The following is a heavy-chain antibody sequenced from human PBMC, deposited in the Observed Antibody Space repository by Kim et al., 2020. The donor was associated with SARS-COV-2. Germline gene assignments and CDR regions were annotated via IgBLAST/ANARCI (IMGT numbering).Heavy chain of an antibody. D-gene: IGHD3-3*01. J-gene: IGHJ6*02. V-gene: IGHV1-8*01. CDR3: ARGGTYYDFWSGYWYYYGMDV. CDR1: GYTFTSYD. Sequence: ASVKVSCKASGYTFTSYDINWVRQATGQGLEWMGWMNPNSGNTGYAQKFQGRVTMTRNTSISTAYMELSSLRSEDTAVYYCARGGTYYDFWSGYWYYYGMDVWGQGTTVTVSS. CDR2: MNPNSGNT.